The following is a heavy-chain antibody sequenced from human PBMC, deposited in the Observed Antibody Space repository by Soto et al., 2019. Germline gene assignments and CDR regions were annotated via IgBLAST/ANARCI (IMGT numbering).Heavy chain of an antibody. J-gene: IGHJ6*02. V-gene: IGHV4-31*03. CDR1: GGSISSDDYY. D-gene: IGHD3-16*01. Sequence: QVQLQESGPGLAKPSQTLSLTCTVSGGSISSDDYYWNWIRQRPGKGLEWIGNIYYRGNTNYNPSLKSRIIMSMDMSENQFSLKVTSVTAADTAVYYRARGWDYYGMDVWGQGTTVTVSS. CDR2: IYYRGNT. CDR3: ARGWDYYGMDV.